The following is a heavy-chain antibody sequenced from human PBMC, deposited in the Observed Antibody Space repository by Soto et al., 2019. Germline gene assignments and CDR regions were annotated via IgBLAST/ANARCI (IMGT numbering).Heavy chain of an antibody. D-gene: IGHD2-21*02. CDR3: VRYCAHGCYSPNAFDY. CDR2: ISRSGSPI. J-gene: IGHJ4*02. V-gene: IGHV3-48*03. CDR1: VFTFSSYE. Sequence: GSLRLSCAASVFTFSSYEMNWVRQGPGKGLEWVSYISRSGSPIYYADSVKGRFTISRDNAKSSLSLQMNSLTADDTALYYCVRYCAHGCYSPNAFDYWGQGTLVTVSS.